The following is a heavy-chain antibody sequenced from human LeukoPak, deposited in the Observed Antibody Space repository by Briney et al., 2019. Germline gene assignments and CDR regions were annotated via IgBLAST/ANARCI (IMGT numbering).Heavy chain of an antibody. CDR3: SSDGGNNFDY. Sequence: GRALRLSCAASGFTFSSYGMHWVRRAPAKGLERVAAISYDGSNKYYAVSVKGRFNISRDNSKDTMYLQMNRLRAEDMYVYYCSSDGGNNFDYWGQGTLVTVSS. CDR2: ISYDGSNK. V-gene: IGHV3-30*03. D-gene: IGHD4-23*01. J-gene: IGHJ4*02. CDR1: GFTFSSYG.